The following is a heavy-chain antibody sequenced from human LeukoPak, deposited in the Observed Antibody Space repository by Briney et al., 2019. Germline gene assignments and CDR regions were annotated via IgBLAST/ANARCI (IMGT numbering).Heavy chain of an antibody. CDR2: ISAYNGNT. CDR3: ARDLGCSSTSCYVNAFDI. D-gene: IGHD2-2*01. V-gene: IGHV1-18*04. J-gene: IGHJ3*02. CDR1: GYTFTSYG. Sequence: ASVKVSCKASGYTFTSYGISWVRQAPGQGLEWMGGISAYNGNTNYAQKLQGRVTMKTDTSTSTAYMELRSLRSDDTAVYYCARDLGCSSTSCYVNAFDIWGQGTMVTVSS.